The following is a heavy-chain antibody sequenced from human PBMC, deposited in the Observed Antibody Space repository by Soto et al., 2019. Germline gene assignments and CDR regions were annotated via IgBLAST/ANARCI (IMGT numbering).Heavy chain of an antibody. CDR2: IRCTTNYI. D-gene: IGHD1-26*01. Sequence: GGSLRLSGAASGFTFTRYSMNWVRRAPGKGLEWVYSIRCTTNYIYYGDSMKGRFTIPRDNAKNSLHLQMNSLIVEDTAVYYCAQAIVGPRGPFFWGQGTLV. J-gene: IGHJ4*02. V-gene: IGHV3-21*04. CDR3: AQAIVGPRGPFF. CDR1: GFTFTRYS.